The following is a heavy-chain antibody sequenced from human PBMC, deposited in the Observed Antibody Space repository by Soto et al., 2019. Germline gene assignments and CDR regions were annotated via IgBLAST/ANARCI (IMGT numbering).Heavy chain of an antibody. D-gene: IGHD6-13*01. J-gene: IGHJ6*03. CDR1: GFTFSSYS. Sequence: GGSLRLSCAASGFTFSSYSMNWVRQAPGKGLEWVSSISSSSSYIYYADSVKGRFTISRDNAKNSLYLQMNSLRAEDTAVYYCASGPYSSYYYYYMDVWGKGTTVTVSS. V-gene: IGHV3-21*01. CDR2: ISSSSSYI. CDR3: ASGPYSSYYYYYMDV.